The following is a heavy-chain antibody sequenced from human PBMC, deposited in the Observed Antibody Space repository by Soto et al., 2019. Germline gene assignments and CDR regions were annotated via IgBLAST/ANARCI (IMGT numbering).Heavy chain of an antibody. D-gene: IGHD3-9*01. CDR1: GFTFDDYA. J-gene: IGHJ6*02. CDR2: ISWNSGSI. Sequence: SLRLSCAASGFTFDDYAMHWVRQAPGKSLEWVSGISWNSGSIGYADSVKGRFTISRDNAKNSLYLQMNSLRAEDTALYYCAKFDGPPLYGMDVWGQGTTVTVSS. V-gene: IGHV3-9*01. CDR3: AKFDGPPLYGMDV.